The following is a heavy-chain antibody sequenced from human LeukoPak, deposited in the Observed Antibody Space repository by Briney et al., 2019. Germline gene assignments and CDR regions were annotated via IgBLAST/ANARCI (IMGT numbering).Heavy chain of an antibody. CDR3: AKVEDIVVVVAATYDY. J-gene: IGHJ4*02. V-gene: IGHV3-23*01. CDR2: ISGSGGST. CDR1: GFTFSGYA. Sequence: PGGSLRLSCAASGFTFSGYAMSWVRQAPGKGLEWVSAISGSGGSTYYADSVKGRFTISRDNSKNTLYLQMNSLRAEDTAVYYCAKVEDIVVVVAATYDYWGQGTLVTVSS. D-gene: IGHD2-15*01.